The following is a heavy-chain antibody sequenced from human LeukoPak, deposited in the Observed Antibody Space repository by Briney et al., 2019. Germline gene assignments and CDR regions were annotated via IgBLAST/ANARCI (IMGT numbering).Heavy chain of an antibody. Sequence: PGGSLRLSCAASGFTFSSYSMNWVRHAPGKGLEWVSSISSSSSYIYYADSVKGRFTISRDNAKNSLYLQMNSLRAEDTAVYYCARGAAAGTRWFDPWGQGTLVTVSS. D-gene: IGHD6-13*01. V-gene: IGHV3-21*01. CDR2: ISSSSSYI. CDR3: ARGAAAGTRWFDP. CDR1: GFTFSSYS. J-gene: IGHJ5*02.